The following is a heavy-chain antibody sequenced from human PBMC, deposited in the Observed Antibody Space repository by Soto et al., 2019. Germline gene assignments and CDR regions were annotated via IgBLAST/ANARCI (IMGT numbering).Heavy chain of an antibody. CDR3: ASRYGDLFDY. J-gene: IGHJ4*02. Sequence: ASVKVSCKTSGYTFSSFGIYWVRQAPGQRLEWMGWINANSGSTNYAQKFQGRVTITTDKSTSTAYMELSSLRSEDTAVYYCASRYGDLFDYWGQGTLVTVSS. CDR2: INANSGST. CDR1: GYTFSSFG. D-gene: IGHD4-17*01. V-gene: IGHV1-3*01.